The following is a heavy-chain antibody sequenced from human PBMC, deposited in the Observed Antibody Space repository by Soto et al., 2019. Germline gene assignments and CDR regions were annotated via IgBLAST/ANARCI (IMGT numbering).Heavy chain of an antibody. V-gene: IGHV1-2*04. J-gene: IGHJ4*02. D-gene: IGHD3-22*01. Sequence: QVPLVQSGAEVKKPGASVKVSCKASGYTFTGYYMHWVRQAPGQGLEWMGWINPNSGGTNYAQKFQGWVTMTRDTAISTAHMEVSRLRSEDTAVYYCARDYDSSGYYYFDYWGQGTLVTVSS. CDR1: GYTFTGYY. CDR2: INPNSGGT. CDR3: ARDYDSSGYYYFDY.